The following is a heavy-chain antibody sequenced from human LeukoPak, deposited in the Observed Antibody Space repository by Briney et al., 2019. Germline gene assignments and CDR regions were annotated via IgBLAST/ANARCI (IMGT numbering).Heavy chain of an antibody. CDR3: ARQVYNWLDP. CDR2: VDPSDSYT. D-gene: IGHD1-14*01. V-gene: IGHV5-10-1*01. CDR1: GYSFTSYW. Sequence: GASLKISCKGSGYSFTSYWISWVRQLPGKGLEWMGRVDPSDSYTNYSPSFQGHVTISADKSISTAYLQWSSLKASDTAMYYCARQVYNWLDPWGQGTLVTVSS. J-gene: IGHJ5*02.